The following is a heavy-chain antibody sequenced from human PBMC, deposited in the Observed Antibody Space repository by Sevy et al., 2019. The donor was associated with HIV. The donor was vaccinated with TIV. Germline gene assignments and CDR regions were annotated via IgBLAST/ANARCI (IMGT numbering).Heavy chain of an antibody. D-gene: IGHD3-9*01. Sequence: TLSLTCTVSGGSISSSSYYWGWIRQPPGKGLEWIVSIYYSGSTYYNPSLKSRVTISVDTSKNQFSLKLSSVTAADTAVYYCASLPSYDILTGYPGWGQGTLVTVSS. V-gene: IGHV4-39*01. CDR2: IYYSGST. J-gene: IGHJ4*02. CDR1: GGSISSSSYY. CDR3: ASLPSYDILTGYPG.